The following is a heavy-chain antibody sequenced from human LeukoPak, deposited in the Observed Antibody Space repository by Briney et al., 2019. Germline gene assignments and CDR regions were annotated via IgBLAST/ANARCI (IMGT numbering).Heavy chain of an antibody. CDR2: IYYSGST. D-gene: IGHD3-9*01. V-gene: IGHV4-59*08. CDR3: ARCYYDILTGYSYYYYYMDV. Sequence: SETLSLTCTVSGASISSYYWSWIRQPPEKGLEWIGYIYYSGSTNYNPSLKSRVTISVDTSKNQFSLKLSSVTAADTAVYYCARCYYDILTGYSYYYYYMDVWGKGTTVTVSS. CDR1: GASISSYY. J-gene: IGHJ6*03.